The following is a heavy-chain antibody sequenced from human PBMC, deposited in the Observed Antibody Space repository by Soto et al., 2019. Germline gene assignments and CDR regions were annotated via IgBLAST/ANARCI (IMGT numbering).Heavy chain of an antibody. J-gene: IGHJ6*02. CDR2: INPSGGRT. V-gene: IGHV1-46*01. CDR3: ARDLGRKIYYYYGMDV. CDR1: GYTFTSYY. Sequence: ASVKVSCKASGYTFTSYYMHWVRQAPGQGLEWMGIINPSGGRTSYAQKFQGRVTMTRDTSTSTVYMELSSLRSKDTAVYYCARDLGRKIYYYYGMDVWGQGTTVTSP.